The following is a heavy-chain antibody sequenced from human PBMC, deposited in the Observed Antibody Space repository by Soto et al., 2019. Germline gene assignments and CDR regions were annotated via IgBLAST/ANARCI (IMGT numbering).Heavy chain of an antibody. CDR1: VGSFSSNA. D-gene: IGHD2-8*01. CDR2: IIPILGTT. CDR3: ARDRVMRGNSYYYGMDV. Sequence: QVQLVQSGAEVKKPSSSVKVSCKASVGSFSSNAISWVRQAPGQGLEWMGVIIPILGTTTYAQKFQGRVTITADESTTTAYMALSSLRSDDTAVYFCARDRVMRGNSYYYGMDVWGQGTTVTVSS. V-gene: IGHV1-69*12. J-gene: IGHJ6*02.